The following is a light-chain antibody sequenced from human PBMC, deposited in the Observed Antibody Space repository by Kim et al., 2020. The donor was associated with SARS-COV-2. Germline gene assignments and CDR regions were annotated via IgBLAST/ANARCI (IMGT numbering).Light chain of an antibody. CDR1: REHSDFI. CDR3: ETWDTNTRV. J-gene: IGLJ3*02. Sequence: QLVLTQSSSASASLGSSVKVTCTLSREHSDFIVAWHRQQSGKAPRYLMKVESTGSYNRGSGVPDRFSGSSSGADRYLTISNLQSGDEADYYCETWDTNTRVFGGGTQLTVL. CDR2: VESTGSY. V-gene: IGLV4-60*03.